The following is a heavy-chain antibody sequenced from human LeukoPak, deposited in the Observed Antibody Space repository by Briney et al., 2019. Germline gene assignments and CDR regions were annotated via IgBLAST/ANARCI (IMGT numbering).Heavy chain of an antibody. V-gene: IGHV4-39*01. D-gene: IGHD6-19*01. CDR1: GGSISSSSYY. CDR2: IYYSGST. CDR3: ATYSYSGWYFVDY. J-gene: IGHJ4*02. Sequence: PSETLSLTCTVSGGSISSSSYYWGWIRQPPGKGLEWIGSIYYSGSTYYNPSLKSRVTISVDTSKNQFSLKLSSVTAAGTAVYYCATYSYSGWYFVDYWGQGTLVTVSS.